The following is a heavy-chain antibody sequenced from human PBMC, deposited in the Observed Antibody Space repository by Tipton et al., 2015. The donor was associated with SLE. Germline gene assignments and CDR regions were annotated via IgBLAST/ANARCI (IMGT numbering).Heavy chain of an antibody. V-gene: IGHV4-34*01. CDR2: IHYTGTT. J-gene: IGHJ4*02. CDR3: ARGGYSSSSPDY. D-gene: IGHD6-13*01. Sequence: TLSLTCAVSGGSFTMYYRSWIRQPPGKGLEWIGSIHYTGTTYYSPSLKSRVTISVDASKNQFSLKLSSVTAADTAVYYCARGGYSSSSPDYWGQGTLVTVSS. CDR1: GGSFTMYY.